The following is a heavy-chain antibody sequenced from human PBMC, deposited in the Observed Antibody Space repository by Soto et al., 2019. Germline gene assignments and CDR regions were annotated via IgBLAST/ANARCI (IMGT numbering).Heavy chain of an antibody. CDR3: AREESENDFWSGYNGMDV. CDR1: GFTFSSYW. V-gene: IGHV3-74*01. D-gene: IGHD3-3*01. Sequence: VGSLRLSCAASGFTFSSYWMHWVRQAPGKGLVWVSRINSDGSSTSYADSVKGRFTISRDNAKNTLYLQMNSLRAEDTAVYYCAREESENDFWSGYNGMDVWGQGTTVTVSS. J-gene: IGHJ6*02. CDR2: INSDGSST.